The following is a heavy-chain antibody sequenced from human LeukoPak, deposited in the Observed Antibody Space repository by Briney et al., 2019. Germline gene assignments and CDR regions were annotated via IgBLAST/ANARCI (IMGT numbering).Heavy chain of an antibody. D-gene: IGHD3-10*01. Sequence: PSETLSLTCAVYGGSFSGYYWSWIRQPPGKGLEWIGEINHSGSTNYNPSLKSRVTISVDTSKNQFSLKLSSVTAADTAVYYCARGPFRGDQGEFDYWGQGTLVTVSS. CDR2: INHSGST. CDR3: ARGPFRGDQGEFDY. V-gene: IGHV4-34*01. J-gene: IGHJ4*02. CDR1: GGSFSGYY.